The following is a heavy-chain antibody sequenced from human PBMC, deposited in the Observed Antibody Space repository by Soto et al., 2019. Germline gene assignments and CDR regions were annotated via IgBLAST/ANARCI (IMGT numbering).Heavy chain of an antibody. Sequence: EVQLLESGGGLVQPGGSLRLSCAASGFTFSSYAMSWVRQAPGKGLEWVSAISGSGGSTYYADSVKGRFTISRDNSKNTLYRQMNSLRAEDTAVYYCAKERMVRGRNYYYGMDVWGQGTTVTVSS. J-gene: IGHJ6*02. V-gene: IGHV3-23*01. CDR3: AKERMVRGRNYYYGMDV. CDR2: ISGSGGST. D-gene: IGHD3-10*01. CDR1: GFTFSSYA.